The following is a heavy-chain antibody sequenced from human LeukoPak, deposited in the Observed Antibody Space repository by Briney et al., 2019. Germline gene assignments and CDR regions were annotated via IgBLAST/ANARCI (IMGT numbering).Heavy chain of an antibody. V-gene: IGHV4-61*02. D-gene: IGHD3-22*01. CDR3: AREGWGYITMIVAPPYYFDY. J-gene: IGHJ4*02. CDR2: IYTSGST. CDR1: GGSISSGSYY. Sequence: PSETLSLTCTVSGGSISSGSYYWSWIRQPAGKGLEWIGRIYTSGSTNYNPSLKSRVTISVDTSKNQFSLKLSSVTAADTAVYYCAREGWGYITMIVAPPYYFDYWGQGTLVTVSS.